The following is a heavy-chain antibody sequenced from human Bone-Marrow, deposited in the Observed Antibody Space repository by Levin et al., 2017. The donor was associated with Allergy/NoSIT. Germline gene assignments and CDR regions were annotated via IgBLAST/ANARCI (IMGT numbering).Heavy chain of an antibody. V-gene: IGHV1-24*01. CDR2: FDPKDGDPEDGET. D-gene: IGHD6-19*01. CDR3: AAIGYGRWLEN. Sequence: GASVKVSCKVPGYTLTALAIHWVRQAPGKGLEWMGGFDPKDGDPEDGETIYAQKFQGRVTMTEDTSSDTAYMELSSLRSDDTAVYYCAAIGYGRWLENWGPGTLVTVSS. CDR1: GYTLTALA. J-gene: IGHJ4*02.